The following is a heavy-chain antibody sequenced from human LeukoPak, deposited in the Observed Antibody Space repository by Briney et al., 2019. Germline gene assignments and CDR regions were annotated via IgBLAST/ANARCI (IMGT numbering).Heavy chain of an antibody. V-gene: IGHV3-74*01. Sequence: GGSLRLSCAASGFTFSSYWMHWVRQAPGKGLVWVSRINSDGSSTSYADSVKGRFTISRDNAKNTLYLQMNSLRAEDTAVYYCARGLFDYDSSGYHHTLPHLGMDVWGQGTTVTVSS. CDR3: ARGLFDYDSSGYHHTLPHLGMDV. D-gene: IGHD3-22*01. J-gene: IGHJ6*02. CDR2: INSDGSST. CDR1: GFTFSSYW.